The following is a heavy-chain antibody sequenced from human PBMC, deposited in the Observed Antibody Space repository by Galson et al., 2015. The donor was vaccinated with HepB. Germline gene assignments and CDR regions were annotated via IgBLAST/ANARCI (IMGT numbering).Heavy chain of an antibody. CDR2: TSSSGVYT. V-gene: IGHV3-11*06. D-gene: IGHD5-12*01. CDR3: ARDARGNKYGGIDY. CDR1: GFTFSDYY. Sequence: SLRLSCAASGFTFSDYYMSWIRQAPGRGLEWVSYTSSSGVYTYYADSVKGRFTISRDNAKNSLYVQMDSLRAEDTAVYYCARDARGNKYGGIDYWGQGTLVTVSS. J-gene: IGHJ4*02.